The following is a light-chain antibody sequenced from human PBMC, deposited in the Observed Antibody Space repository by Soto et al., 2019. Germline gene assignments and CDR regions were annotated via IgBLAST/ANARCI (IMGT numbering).Light chain of an antibody. CDR2: DVS. V-gene: IGLV2-18*02. CDR3: SSYSSSSTHV. Sequence: QSALTQPPSVSGSPGQSVTISCTGTSSDFDSSNRVSWYQQPPGTAPKLLISDVSNRPSGVPDRFSGSKSGNTASLTISGLQAEDEADYYCSSYSSSSTHVFGTGTKVTVL. J-gene: IGLJ1*01. CDR1: SSDFDSSNR.